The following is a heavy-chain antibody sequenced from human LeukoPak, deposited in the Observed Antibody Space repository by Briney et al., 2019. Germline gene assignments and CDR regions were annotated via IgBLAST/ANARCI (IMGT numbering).Heavy chain of an antibody. CDR3: ARGPYLGGFSSSWYVDYYYYMDV. CDR2: ISAYNGNT. CDR1: GYTYTSYG. Sequence: GASVKVSCKASGYTYTSYGISWVRQAPGQGLEWMGWISAYNGNTKYAQKLQGRVTMTTDTSTSTAYMELRSLRSDDTAVYYCARGPYLGGFSSSWYVDYYYYMDVWGKGTTVTVSS. D-gene: IGHD6-13*01. J-gene: IGHJ6*03. V-gene: IGHV1-18*01.